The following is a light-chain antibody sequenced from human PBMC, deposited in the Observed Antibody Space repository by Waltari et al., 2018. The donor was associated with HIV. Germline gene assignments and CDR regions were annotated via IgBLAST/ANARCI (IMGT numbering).Light chain of an antibody. CDR3: XVWDXTNHRVV. V-gene: IGLV3-21*04. J-gene: IGLJ2*01. CDR2: FNS. CDR1: XXASKS. Sequence: SYVLTQPPSVSVAPGAAATXXCXXXXXASKSVHWYRQXXXQAPVFVILFNSDRPSGHPDRFSGSTXGNTXTLTISRVEVGDEADYYCXVWDXTNHRVVFGGGTELXXL.